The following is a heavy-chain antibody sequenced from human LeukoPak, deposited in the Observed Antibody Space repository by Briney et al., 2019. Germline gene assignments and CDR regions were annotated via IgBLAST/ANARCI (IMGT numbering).Heavy chain of an antibody. CDR3: ARDLGYCSGGSCRHDY. CDR2: IIPIFGTA. D-gene: IGHD2-15*01. V-gene: IGHV1-69*13. Sequence: ASVKVSCKASGGTFSSYAISWVRQAPGQGLEWMGGIIPIFGTANYAQKFQGRVTITADESTSTAYMELSSLRSEDTAVYYCARDLGYCSGGSCRHDYWGQGTLVTVSS. J-gene: IGHJ4*02. CDR1: GGTFSSYA.